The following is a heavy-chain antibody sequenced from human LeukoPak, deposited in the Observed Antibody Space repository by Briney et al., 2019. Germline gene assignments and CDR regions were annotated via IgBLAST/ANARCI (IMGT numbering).Heavy chain of an antibody. V-gene: IGHV1-46*01. J-gene: IGHJ3*02. CDR2: INPSGGST. Sequence: ASMKVSCKASGYTFTSYYMHWVRQAPGQGLEWMGIINPSGGSTSYAQKFQGRVTMTRDMSTSTVYMELSSLRSEDTAVYYCARGARGGSPGHHAFDIWGQGTMVTVSS. D-gene: IGHD2-15*01. CDR3: ARGARGGSPGHHAFDI. CDR1: GYTFTSYY.